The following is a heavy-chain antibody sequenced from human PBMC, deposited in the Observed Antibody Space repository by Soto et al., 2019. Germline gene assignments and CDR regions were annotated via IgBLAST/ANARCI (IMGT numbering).Heavy chain of an antibody. Sequence: QLQLQESGPGLVKPSETLSLTCTVSGGSISSSSYYWGWIRQPPGKGLEWIGSIYYSGSTYYNPTLKSRVTISVDTSKNQFSLKLSSVTAADTAVYYCARHPPYGDYAWYFDLWGRGTLVTVSS. CDR3: ARHPPYGDYAWYFDL. CDR1: GGSISSSSYY. CDR2: IYYSGST. J-gene: IGHJ2*01. V-gene: IGHV4-39*01. D-gene: IGHD4-17*01.